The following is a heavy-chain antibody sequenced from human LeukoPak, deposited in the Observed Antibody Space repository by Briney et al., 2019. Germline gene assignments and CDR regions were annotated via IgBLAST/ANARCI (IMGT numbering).Heavy chain of an antibody. CDR2: ISSSSYI. CDR1: GFTFSSYS. D-gene: IGHD2-15*01. Sequence: GGSLRLSCAASGFTFSSYSMNWVRQAPGKGLEWVSSISSSSYIYYADSVKGRFTISRDNSKNTLYLQMNSLRAEDTAVYYCAKGRIVKGVVAGFDYWGQGTLVTVSS. J-gene: IGHJ4*02. CDR3: AKGRIVKGVVAGFDY. V-gene: IGHV3-21*01.